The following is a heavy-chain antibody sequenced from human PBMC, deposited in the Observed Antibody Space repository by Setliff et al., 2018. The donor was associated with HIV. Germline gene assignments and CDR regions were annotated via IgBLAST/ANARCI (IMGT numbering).Heavy chain of an antibody. J-gene: IGHJ5*02. CDR1: GYSISSHY. D-gene: IGHD6-19*01. V-gene: IGHV4-59*11. CDR3: ARTPGPGGWPTGWFDP. Sequence: SETLSLTCSVSGYSISSHYWSWIRQPPGKGLEWIGYIYYSGSTNYNPSLKSRVTISVDTSKNQFSLRLTSVTAADTAVYYCARTPGPGGWPTGWFDPWGQGTLVTVSS. CDR2: IYYSGST.